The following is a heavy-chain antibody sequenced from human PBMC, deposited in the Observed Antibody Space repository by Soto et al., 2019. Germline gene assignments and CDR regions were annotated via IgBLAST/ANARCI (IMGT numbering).Heavy chain of an antibody. CDR2: ISYDGSNK. J-gene: IGHJ4*02. Sequence: QVQLVESGGGVVQPGRSLRLSCAASGFTFSSYGMHWVRQAPGKGLEWVAVISYDGSNKYYADSVKGRFTISRDNSKNPLYLQMNSLRAEDTAVYYCAKVGDGAAADYWGQGTLVTVSS. CDR3: AKVGDGAAADY. D-gene: IGHD2-2*01. CDR1: GFTFSSYG. V-gene: IGHV3-30*18.